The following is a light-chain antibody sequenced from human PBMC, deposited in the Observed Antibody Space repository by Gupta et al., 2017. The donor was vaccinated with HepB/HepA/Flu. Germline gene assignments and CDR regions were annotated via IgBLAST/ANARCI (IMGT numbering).Light chain of an antibody. Sequence: IVLTQSPATLSLSLGTRATLSCRHSQSLSSYLTWYQQKPGQAPRLLIDDASDRATGIPASFSGSGSGTDFPLTISSLEPEVFAVYYCQQRNNRPLTFGGGTKVEVK. J-gene: IGKJ4*01. CDR2: DAS. V-gene: IGKV3-11*01. CDR3: QQRNNRPLT. CDR1: QSLSSY.